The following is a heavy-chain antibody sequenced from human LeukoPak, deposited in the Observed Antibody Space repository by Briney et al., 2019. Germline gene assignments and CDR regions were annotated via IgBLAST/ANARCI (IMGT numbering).Heavy chain of an antibody. J-gene: IGHJ4*02. CDR2: INPNSGGT. Sequence: VSVKVSCKASGYTFTGYYMHWVRQAPGQGLEWMRRINPNSGGTNYAQKFQGRVTMTRDTSISTAYMELSRLRSGDTAVYYCARGLVAAPFDYWGQGTLVTVSS. CDR1: GYTFTGYY. CDR3: ARGLVAAPFDY. D-gene: IGHD2-15*01. V-gene: IGHV1-2*06.